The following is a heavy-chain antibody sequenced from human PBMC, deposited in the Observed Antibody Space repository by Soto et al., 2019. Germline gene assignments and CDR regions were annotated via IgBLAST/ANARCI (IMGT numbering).Heavy chain of an antibody. Sequence: GGSLRLSCAASGFTSSSYAMSWVRQAPGKGLEWVSAISGSGGSTYYADSVKGRFTISRDNSKNTLYLQMNSLRAEDTAVYYCAKDPGIAVAGPVRYYYGMDVWGQGTTVTVSS. V-gene: IGHV3-23*01. CDR2: ISGSGGST. D-gene: IGHD6-19*01. J-gene: IGHJ6*02. CDR3: AKDPGIAVAGPVRYYYGMDV. CDR1: GFTSSSYA.